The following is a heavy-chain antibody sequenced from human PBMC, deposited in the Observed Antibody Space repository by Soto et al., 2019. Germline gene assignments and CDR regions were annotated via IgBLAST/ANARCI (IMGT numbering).Heavy chain of an antibody. V-gene: IGHV4-31*03. CDR1: GGSISSGGYY. Sequence: PSETLSLTCTVSGGSISSGGYYWSWIRQHPGKGLEWIGYIYYIWSTYYNPSLKSRVTISVDTSKNQFSLKLSSVTAADTAVYYCARVRHRNDNDSSGYYYYFDYWGQVTLVTVSA. CDR3: ARVRHRNDNDSSGYYYYFDY. J-gene: IGHJ4*02. CDR2: IYYIWST. D-gene: IGHD3-22*01.